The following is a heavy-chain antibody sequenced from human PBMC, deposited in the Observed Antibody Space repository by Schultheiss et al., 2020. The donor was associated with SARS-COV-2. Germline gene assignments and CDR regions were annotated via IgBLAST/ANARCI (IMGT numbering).Heavy chain of an antibody. J-gene: IGHJ4*02. CDR1: GFTFSNSW. D-gene: IGHD3/OR15-3a*01. V-gene: IGHV3-23*01. CDR3: AKHSPTWTYFDY. Sequence: GGSLRLSCAASGFTFSNSWMHWVRQAPGEGLVWVSAISDSGGRTYYADSVKGRFTISRDNSKNTLYLQMSSLRAEDTAVYYCAKHSPTWTYFDYWGQGTLVTVAS. CDR2: ISDSGGRT.